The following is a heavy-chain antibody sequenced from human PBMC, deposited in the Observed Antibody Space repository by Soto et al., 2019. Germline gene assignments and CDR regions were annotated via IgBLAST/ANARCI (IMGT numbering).Heavy chain of an antibody. CDR2: IYYSGST. CDR3: AGEVLHWFDP. V-gene: IGHV4-61*01. CDR1: GGSVSRGSYY. Sequence: PSETLSVTCTVSGGSVSRGSYYWSWIRQPPGKGLEWIGYIYYSGSTNYNPSLKSRVTISVDTSKNQFSLKLSSVTAADTAVYYCAGEVLHWFDPWGQGTLVTVSS. J-gene: IGHJ5*02.